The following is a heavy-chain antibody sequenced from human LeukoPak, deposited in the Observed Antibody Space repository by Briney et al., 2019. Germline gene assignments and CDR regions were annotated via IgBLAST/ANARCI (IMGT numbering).Heavy chain of an antibody. CDR2: ILYDGTMK. CDR3: ARDIRGPTGFDSSGRDTLDY. CDR1: TLTFNNYA. V-gene: IGHV3-30*04. J-gene: IGHJ4*02. Sequence: PGGSLRLSCAASTLTFNNYAMHWVRQAPGKGLEWVAVILYDGTMKYYGDSVKGRFTISRDNSNNMLYLQMNSLRPEDTAVYFCARDIRGPTGFDSSGRDTLDYWGQGTLVTVSS. D-gene: IGHD3-22*01.